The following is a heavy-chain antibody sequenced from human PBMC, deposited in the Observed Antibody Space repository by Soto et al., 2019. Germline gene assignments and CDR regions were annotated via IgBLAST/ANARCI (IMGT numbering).Heavy chain of an antibody. CDR3: ASPSSSWYYFDY. D-gene: IGHD6-13*01. Sequence: SVKVSCKASGGTFSSYAISWVRQAPGQGLEWMGGIIPIFGTTNYAQKFQGRVTITADESTSTAYMELSSLRSEDTAVYYCASPSSSWYYFDYWGQGTLVTVSS. CDR2: IIPIFGTT. CDR1: GGTFSSYA. J-gene: IGHJ4*02. V-gene: IGHV1-69*13.